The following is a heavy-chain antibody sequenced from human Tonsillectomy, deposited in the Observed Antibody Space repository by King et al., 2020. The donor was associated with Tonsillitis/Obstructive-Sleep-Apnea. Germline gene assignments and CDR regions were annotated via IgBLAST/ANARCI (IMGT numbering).Heavy chain of an antibody. CDR2: ISWNSAKL. V-gene: IGHV3-9*01. D-gene: IGHD6-13*01. CDR1: GFTFDDYA. CDR3: TKDLIIATSGTPGDAFDI. Sequence: QLVQSGGGLVQPGRSLRLSCAASGFTFDDYAMYWVRQAPGKGLEWVSGISWNSAKLVYAYTVKGRFTISRDNAKHSVYLQLNSLRTEDTALYYCTKDLIIATSGTPGDAFDIWGQGTMVTVSS. J-gene: IGHJ3*02.